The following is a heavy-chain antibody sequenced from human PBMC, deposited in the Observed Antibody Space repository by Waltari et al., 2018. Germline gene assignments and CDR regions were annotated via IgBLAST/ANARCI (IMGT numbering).Heavy chain of an antibody. CDR2: ISSSSSYI. Sequence: EVQLVESGGGLVKPGGSLRLSCAASGFTFSSYRMNWVRQAPGKGLEWVSSISSSSSYIYYADSVKGRFTISRDNAKNSLYLQMNSLRAEDTAVYYCARTPSNSGSASDYWGQGTLVTVSS. J-gene: IGHJ4*02. CDR1: GFTFSSYR. CDR3: ARTPSNSGSASDY. D-gene: IGHD1-26*01. V-gene: IGHV3-21*01.